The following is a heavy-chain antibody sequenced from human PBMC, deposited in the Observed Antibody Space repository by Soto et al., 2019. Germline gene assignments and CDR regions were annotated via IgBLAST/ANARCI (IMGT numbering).Heavy chain of an antibody. V-gene: IGHV4-30-4*08. Sequence: QVQLQQSGPGLVKPSQTLSLTCTVSGGSISYEYYHWTWIRQSPGKGLEWIGYIHYSGSIIYNPSFKSRVTISVDTSKNQFSLQLRSVTAADTAVYFCAREDDGGDRDYYGLDVWGQGTTVTVSS. D-gene: IGHD2-21*02. CDR3: AREDDGGDRDYYGLDV. CDR2: IHYSGSI. CDR1: GGSISYEYYH. J-gene: IGHJ6*02.